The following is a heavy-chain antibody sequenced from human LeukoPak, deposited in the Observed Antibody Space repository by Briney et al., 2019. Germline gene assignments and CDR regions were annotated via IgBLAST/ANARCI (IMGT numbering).Heavy chain of an antibody. D-gene: IGHD3-3*01. J-gene: IGHJ6*02. CDR1: GGSLSGYY. Sequence: PSETLSLTCAVYGGSLSGYYWSWIRQPPGKGLEWIGEINHSGSTNYNPSLKSRVTISVDTSKNQFSLKLSSVTAADTAVYYCARVKVAIFGVVIYYYYGMDVWGQGTTVTVSS. CDR2: INHSGST. CDR3: ARVKVAIFGVVIYYYYGMDV. V-gene: IGHV4-34*01.